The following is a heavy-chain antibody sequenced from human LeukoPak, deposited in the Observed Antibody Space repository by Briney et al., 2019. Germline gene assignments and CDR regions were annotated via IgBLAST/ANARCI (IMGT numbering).Heavy chain of an antibody. D-gene: IGHD4/OR15-4a*01. V-gene: IGHV3-30-3*01. Sequence: PGRSLRLSCAASGFTFSSYAMHWVRQAPGKGLEWVAVISYDGSNKYYADSVKGRFTISRDNSKNTLYLQMNSLRAEDTAVYYCLTIVETTIDAFDIWGQGTKVTVSS. CDR2: ISYDGSNK. CDR3: LTIVETTIDAFDI. CDR1: GFTFSSYA. J-gene: IGHJ3*02.